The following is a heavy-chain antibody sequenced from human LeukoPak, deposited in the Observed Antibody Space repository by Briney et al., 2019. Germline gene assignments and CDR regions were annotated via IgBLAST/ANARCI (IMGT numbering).Heavy chain of an antibody. D-gene: IGHD4-23*01. V-gene: IGHV4-34*01. CDR2: INHSGST. CDR3: ARDPTTVVTTPYYFDD. Sequence: SETLSLTCAVSGGSFIGYHWNWIRQPPGKGLEWIGEINHSGSTNYNPTLTNRVTISVDTSKNQFSLKLRSVTAADTAVYYCARDPTTVVTTPYYFDDWGQGTLVTVSS. J-gene: IGHJ4*02. CDR1: GGSFIGYH.